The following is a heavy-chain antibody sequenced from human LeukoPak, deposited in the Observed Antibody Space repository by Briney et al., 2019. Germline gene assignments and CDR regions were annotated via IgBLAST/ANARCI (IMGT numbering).Heavy chain of an antibody. J-gene: IGHJ4*02. CDR2: IYIDGKT. V-gene: IGHV3-66*02. D-gene: IGHD3-9*01. CDR1: GFTVSSNF. Sequence: QSGGSLRLSCAASGFTVSSNFMSWVRLAPGKGLECVSVIYIDGKTFYAESVKGRFTISGDNSKNTLYLQMNSLRPEDTAVYYCAREGRYDILTAYHPLNNWGQGARVTVSS. CDR3: AREGRYDILTAYHPLNN.